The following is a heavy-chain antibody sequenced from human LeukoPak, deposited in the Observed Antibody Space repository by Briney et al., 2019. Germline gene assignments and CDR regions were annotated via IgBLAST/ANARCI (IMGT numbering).Heavy chain of an antibody. D-gene: IGHD3-22*01. J-gene: IGHJ3*02. CDR2: IYPGDSDT. CDR1: GYSFTSYW. CDR3: ARSITGSYDSSGYYPGAFDI. V-gene: IGHV5-51*01. Sequence: GESLKISCKGSGYSFTSYWIGWVRQMPGKGLEWMGIIYPGDSDTRYSPSFQGQVTISADKSISTAYLQWSSLKASDTAMYYCARSITGSYDSSGYYPGAFDIWGQGTMVTVSS.